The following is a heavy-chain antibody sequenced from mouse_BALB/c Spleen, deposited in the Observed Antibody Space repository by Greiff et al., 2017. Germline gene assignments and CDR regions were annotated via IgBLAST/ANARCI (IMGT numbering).Heavy chain of an antibody. CDR2: IWSGGST. J-gene: IGHJ4*01. CDR1: GFSLTSYG. D-gene: IGHD2-1*01. V-gene: IGHV2-2*02. CDR3: ARLYYMDY. Sequence: QVQLKESGPGLVQPSQSLSITCTVSGFSLTSYGVHWVRQSPGKGLEWLGVIWSGGSTDYNAAFISRLSISKDNSKSQVFFKMNSLQANDTAIYYCARLYYMDYWGQGTSVTVSS.